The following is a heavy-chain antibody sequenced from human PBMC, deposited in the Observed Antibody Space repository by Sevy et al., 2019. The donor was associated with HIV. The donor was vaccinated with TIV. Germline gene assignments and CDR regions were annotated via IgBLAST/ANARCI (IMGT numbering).Heavy chain of an antibody. D-gene: IGHD1-1*01. Sequence: GGSLRLSCAASGFTFSSYGMHWVRQAPGKGLEWVAVISYDGSNKYYADSVKGRFTISRDNSKNTLYLQMNSLRAEDTAVYYCAKWNHHEGAFDIWGQRTMVTVSS. V-gene: IGHV3-30*18. CDR3: AKWNHHEGAFDI. CDR2: ISYDGSNK. CDR1: GFTFSSYG. J-gene: IGHJ3*02.